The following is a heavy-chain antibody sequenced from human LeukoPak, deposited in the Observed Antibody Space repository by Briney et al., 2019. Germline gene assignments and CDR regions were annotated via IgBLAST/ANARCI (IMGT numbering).Heavy chain of an antibody. Sequence: GAGVNVSCKASGYTFTGYYLHWVRHPPAQGLEWMGGINPNSGGTNSTQKFQGRVTITRDTAISTDYMELSRLRSDDTAVYYCARDAYYDFWSGDRDYYYMEVWGKGTTVTVSS. J-gene: IGHJ6*03. V-gene: IGHV1-2*02. CDR3: ARDAYYDFWSGDRDYYYMEV. CDR1: GYTFTGYY. CDR2: INPNSGGT. D-gene: IGHD3-3*01.